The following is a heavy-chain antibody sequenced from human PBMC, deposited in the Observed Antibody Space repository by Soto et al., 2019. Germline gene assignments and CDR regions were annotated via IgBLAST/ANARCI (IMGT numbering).Heavy chain of an antibody. CDR3: AKDLRAFDFWSGLFDY. CDR2: ISSSSSTL. D-gene: IGHD3-3*01. CDR1: GFTFISYS. J-gene: IGHJ4*02. V-gene: IGHV3-48*01. Sequence: HPGGSLRLSCAASGFTFISYSINWVRQAPGKGLEWVSYISSSSSTLYYADSVKGRFTISRDNSKYTLYLQMNSLRAEDTAVYCCAKDLRAFDFWSGLFDYWGQETLVTVSS.